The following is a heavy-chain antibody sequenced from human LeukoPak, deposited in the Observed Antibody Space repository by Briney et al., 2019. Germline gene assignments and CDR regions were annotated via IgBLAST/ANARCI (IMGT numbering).Heavy chain of an antibody. V-gene: IGHV3-7*01. CDR2: IKQDVSEQ. Sequence: PGGSLRLSCAVSGFTFSNYWMSWVRQAPGKGLEWVANIKQDVSEQYYVDSVKGRFSISRDNAKNSLYLQMNSLRAEDTAVYYCARISGSGCWGQGTLVTVSS. D-gene: IGHD6-19*01. CDR3: ARISGSGC. CDR1: GFTFSNYW. J-gene: IGHJ4*02.